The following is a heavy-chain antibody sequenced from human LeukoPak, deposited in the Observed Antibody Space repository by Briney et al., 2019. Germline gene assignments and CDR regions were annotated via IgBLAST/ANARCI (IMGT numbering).Heavy chain of an antibody. V-gene: IGHV3-74*01. CDR2: INSDGSST. D-gene: IGHD5-18*01. J-gene: IGHJ5*02. CDR3: ARGGAAQETAMVPNP. CDR1: GFTFDDYA. Sequence: RAGGSLRLSCAASGFTFDDYAMHWVRQAPGKGLVWVSRINSDGSSTTYADSVKGRFTISRDNAKNTVYLQMNSLRAEDTAVYYCARGGAAQETAMVPNPWGRGTRVTVSS.